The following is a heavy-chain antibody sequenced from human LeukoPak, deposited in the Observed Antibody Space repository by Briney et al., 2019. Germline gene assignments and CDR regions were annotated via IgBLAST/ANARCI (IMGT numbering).Heavy chain of an antibody. D-gene: IGHD6-19*01. V-gene: IGHV4-34*01. J-gene: IGHJ4*02. CDR3: ARGPYSSGWYVYFDY. CDR1: GGSFSGYY. CDR2: INHSGST. Sequence: SETLSLTCAVYGGSFSGYYWSWIRQPPGKGLEWIGEINHSGSTNYNPSLKSRVTISVDTSKNQFSLKLSSVTAADTAVYYCARGPYSSGWYVYFDYWGQGTLVTVSS.